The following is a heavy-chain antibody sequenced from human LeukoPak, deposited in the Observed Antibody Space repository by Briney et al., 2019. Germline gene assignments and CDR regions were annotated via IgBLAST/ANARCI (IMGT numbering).Heavy chain of an antibody. CDR2: ISWNSGTI. Sequence: PGGSLRLSCAASGFTFDDYVMNWVRQAPGKGLEWVSGISWNSGTIGYADSVKGRFTISRDNAKNSLYLQMNSLRAEDTALYYCARPVGYSFGYFDYWGQGTLVTVSS. CDR3: ARPVGYSFGYFDY. J-gene: IGHJ4*02. V-gene: IGHV3-9*01. CDR1: GFTFDDYV. D-gene: IGHD5-18*01.